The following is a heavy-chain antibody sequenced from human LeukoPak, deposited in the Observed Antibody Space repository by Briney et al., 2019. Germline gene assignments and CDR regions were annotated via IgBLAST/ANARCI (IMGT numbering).Heavy chain of an antibody. CDR2: IYSSGST. D-gene: IGHD4-23*01. CDR3: AREASVETHSGYYYDY. Sequence: PSDTLSLTCTVSGDSISGYYGGWIRQPARKGLEWIGRIYSSGSTDFYPSLKSRVTMSVDTSKSQFSLTLNSVTAADTAVYFCAREASVETHSGYYYDYWGPGALVTVSS. J-gene: IGHJ4*02. CDR1: GDSISGYY. V-gene: IGHV4-4*07.